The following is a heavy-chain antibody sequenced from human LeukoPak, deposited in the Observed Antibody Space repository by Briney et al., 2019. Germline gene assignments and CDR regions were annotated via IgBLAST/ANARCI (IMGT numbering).Heavy chain of an antibody. Sequence: GGSLRLSCAASGFTFDTYAMTWVRQAPGKGLEWVSTVSGSGASTYYADSVKGRFTISRDNSKNTLYLQMNSLRAEDTALYYCARDQGGVGYWGQGTLVTVSS. CDR3: ARDQGGVGY. D-gene: IGHD3-16*01. V-gene: IGHV3-23*01. CDR1: GFTFDTYA. J-gene: IGHJ4*02. CDR2: VSGSGAST.